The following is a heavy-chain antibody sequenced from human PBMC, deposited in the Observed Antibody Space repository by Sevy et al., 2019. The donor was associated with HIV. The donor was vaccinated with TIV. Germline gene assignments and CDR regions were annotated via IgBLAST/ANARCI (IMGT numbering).Heavy chain of an antibody. CDR1: GGTFSSYA. D-gene: IGHD3-10*01. V-gene: IGHV1-69*05. CDR2: IIPIFGTA. Sequence: ASVKVSCKASGGTFSSYAISWVRQAPGQGLEWMGGIIPIFGTANYAQKFQGRVTITTDESTSTAYMELSSLRSEETAVYYCATPGWLLTSMVRGVIIDPKFDYWGQGTLVTVSS. J-gene: IGHJ4*02. CDR3: ATPGWLLTSMVRGVIIDPKFDY.